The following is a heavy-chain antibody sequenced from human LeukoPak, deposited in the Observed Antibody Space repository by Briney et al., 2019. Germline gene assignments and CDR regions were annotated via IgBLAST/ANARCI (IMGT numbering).Heavy chain of an antibody. Sequence: PGGTLRLSCAASGFTFSSYGMSWVRQAPGKGLEWVSAISGSGGTTYYADSVKGRFTISRDNSKNTLYLQMNNLRAEDTAVYYCARENAWGYFDFWGQGSLVTVSS. CDR2: ISGSGGTT. CDR1: GFTFSSYG. V-gene: IGHV3-23*01. CDR3: ARENAWGYFDF. J-gene: IGHJ4*02. D-gene: IGHD7-27*01.